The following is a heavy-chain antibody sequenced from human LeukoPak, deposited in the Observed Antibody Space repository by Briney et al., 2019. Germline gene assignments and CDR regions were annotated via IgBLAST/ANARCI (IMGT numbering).Heavy chain of an antibody. V-gene: IGHV3-30*18. D-gene: IGHD5-24*01. CDR3: AKDPGSLGSSDGRWNWFDS. Sequence: PGGSLRLSCAASGFTFGTYGMHWVRQAPGKGREGVAVISHDGSNNYCENYVKGRFIISRDNTKNTLYLQMNSLRAEDTAVYYCAKDPGSLGSSDGRWNWFDSWGQGTLVTVSS. CDR1: GFTFGTYG. J-gene: IGHJ5*01. CDR2: ISHDGSNN.